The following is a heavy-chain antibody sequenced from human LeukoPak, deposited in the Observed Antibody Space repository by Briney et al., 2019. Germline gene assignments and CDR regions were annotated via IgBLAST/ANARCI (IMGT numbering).Heavy chain of an antibody. CDR1: GGTFSSYA. CDR3: ASSIAAAGILSY. D-gene: IGHD6-13*01. V-gene: IGHV1-69*05. CDR2: IIPIFGTA. Sequence: ASVKVSCKASGGTFSSYAISWVRQAPGQGLEWMGRIIPIFGTANYAQKFQGRVTITTDESTSTAYMELSSLRSEDTAVYYCASSIAAAGILSYWGQGTLSPSPQ. J-gene: IGHJ4*02.